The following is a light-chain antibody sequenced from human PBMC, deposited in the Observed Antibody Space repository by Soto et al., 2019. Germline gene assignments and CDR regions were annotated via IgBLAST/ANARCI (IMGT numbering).Light chain of an antibody. Sequence: IVLTQSPGTLSLSPGERATLSCRASQSVSISVLAWYQQRPGQAPRLLIFDASSRATGIPARFSGSGSGSGFSLAITRLDPEGFAVYCCQQRGSTSLTYGQGTKVDIK. V-gene: IGKV3-20*01. CDR3: QQRGSTSLT. J-gene: IGKJ1*01. CDR1: QSVSISV. CDR2: DAS.